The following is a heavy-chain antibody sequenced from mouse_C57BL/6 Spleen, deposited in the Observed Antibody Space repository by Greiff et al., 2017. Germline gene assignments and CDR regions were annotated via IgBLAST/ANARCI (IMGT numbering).Heavy chain of an antibody. CDR3: ARGSYDGYPFAY. CDR2: INYDGSST. V-gene: IGHV5-16*01. Sequence: EVQRVESEGGLVQPGSSMKLSCTASGFTFSDYYMAWVRQVPEKGLEWVANINYDGSSTYYLDSLKSRFIISRDNAKNILYLQMSSLKSEDTATYYCARGSYDGYPFAYWGQGTLVTVSA. D-gene: IGHD2-3*01. CDR1: GFTFSDYY. J-gene: IGHJ3*01.